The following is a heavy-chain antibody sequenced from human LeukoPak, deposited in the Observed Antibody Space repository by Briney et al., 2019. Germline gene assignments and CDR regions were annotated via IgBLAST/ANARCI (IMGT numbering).Heavy chain of an antibody. J-gene: IGHJ3*02. CDR1: GGSIRSCY. Sequence: SETLSLTXTVSGGSIRSCYWSWIRQPPGEGLEWIGYIYYSGSTNYNPSLKSRVTISVDTSKNQFSLKLSSVTAADTAVYYCARGYDTIFGVVITDDAFDIWGQGTMVTVSS. D-gene: IGHD3-3*01. CDR3: ARGYDTIFGVVITDDAFDI. V-gene: IGHV4-59*01. CDR2: IYYSGST.